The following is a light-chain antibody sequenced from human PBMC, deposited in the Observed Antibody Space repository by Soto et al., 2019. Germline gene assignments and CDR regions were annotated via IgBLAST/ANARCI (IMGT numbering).Light chain of an antibody. J-gene: IGKJ2*01. CDR2: DAS. V-gene: IGKV3-11*01. Sequence: EIVLTQSPATLSLSPGERATLSCRASQSVSSYLAWYQQKPGQAPRLLIYDASNRATGIPARFSGSGSGTDFTLTISSREPEDFAVYYCQRGAAFGQGTKLEIK. CDR1: QSVSSY. CDR3: QRGAA.